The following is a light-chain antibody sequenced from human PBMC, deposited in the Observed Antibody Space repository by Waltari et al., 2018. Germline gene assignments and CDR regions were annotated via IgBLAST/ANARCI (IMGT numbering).Light chain of an antibody. CDR1: SSNIGAGYE. CDR3: QSYDNTSGSI. CDR2: GNG. V-gene: IGLV1-40*01. Sequence: QPGLTQPPSASGAPGQRVTISCPGSSSNIGAGYEVPWYQSFPGTAPNLLIYGNGNRPSGRPDRVSGSKSGTSASLAITGLQAEDEADYYCQSYDNTSGSIFGGGTKLTVL. J-gene: IGLJ2*01.